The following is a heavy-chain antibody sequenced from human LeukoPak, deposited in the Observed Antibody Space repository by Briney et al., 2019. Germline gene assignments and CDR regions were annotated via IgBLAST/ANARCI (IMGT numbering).Heavy chain of an antibody. CDR2: IWYDGSNK. V-gene: IGHV3-33*01. Sequence: GGSLRLSCAASGFTFSSYGMHWVRQAPGKGVEWVAVIWYDGSNKYYADSVKGRFTISRDNSKNTLYLQMNSLRAEDTAVYYCASISTSGSYLGDAFEIWGQGTMVTVSS. D-gene: IGHD1-26*01. CDR3: ASISTSGSYLGDAFEI. CDR1: GFTFSSYG. J-gene: IGHJ3*02.